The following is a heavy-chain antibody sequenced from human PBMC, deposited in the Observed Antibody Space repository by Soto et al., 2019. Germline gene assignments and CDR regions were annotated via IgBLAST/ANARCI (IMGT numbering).Heavy chain of an antibody. CDR3: ARRVPSGSGADYYGMDV. CDR2: VYPGDSDT. J-gene: IGHJ6*02. Sequence: PGESLKISRKGSGYIFTSHWIAWVRQMPGKGLEWMGIVYPGDSDTIYSPSFQGQVTFSVDKSISTVYLQWTTLKASDTAMYYCARRVPSGSGADYYGMDVWGQGTTVTVSS. CDR1: GYIFTSHW. V-gene: IGHV5-51*01. D-gene: IGHD3-10*01.